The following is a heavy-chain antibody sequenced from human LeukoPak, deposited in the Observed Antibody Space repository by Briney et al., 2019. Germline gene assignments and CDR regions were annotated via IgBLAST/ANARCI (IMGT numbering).Heavy chain of an antibody. J-gene: IGHJ5*02. CDR1: GFTFSSYE. V-gene: IGHV3-48*03. D-gene: IGHD2-2*01. Sequence: GGSLRLSCAASGFTFSSYEMNWVRQAPGKGLEWVSYISSSGSTIYYADSVKGRFTISRDNARNSLYLQMNSLRAEDTAVYYCARGGTYCSNTNCYDHWGQGTLVTVSS. CDR3: ARGGTYCSNTNCYDH. CDR2: ISSSGSTI.